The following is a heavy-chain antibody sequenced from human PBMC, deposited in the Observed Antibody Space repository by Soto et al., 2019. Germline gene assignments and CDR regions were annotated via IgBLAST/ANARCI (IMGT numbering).Heavy chain of an antibody. V-gene: IGHV4-31*02. CDR2: IYYSGST. D-gene: IGHD3-10*01. CDR3: ARARGFGELLFFWFDP. J-gene: IGHJ5*02. CDR1: YY. Sequence: YYWSWIRQHPGKGLEWIGYIYYSGSTYYNPSLKSRVTISVDTSKNQFSLKLSSVTAADTAVCYCARARGFGELLFFWFDPWGQGTLVTVSS.